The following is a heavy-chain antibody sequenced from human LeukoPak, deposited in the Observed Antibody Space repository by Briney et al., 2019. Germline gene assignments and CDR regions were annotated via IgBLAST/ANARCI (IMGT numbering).Heavy chain of an antibody. J-gene: IGHJ4*02. CDR1: GGSISGYY. V-gene: IGHV4-59*01. CDR2: IYYSGST. CDR3: ARSTVTAAPLFY. D-gene: IGHD4-17*01. Sequence: PSETLSLTCTVSGGSISGYYWSWIRQPPGKGLEWIGNIYYSGSTNYNPSLKSRVTILVDTSKNQFSLKLSSVTAADTAVYYCARSTVTAAPLFYWGQGTLVTVSS.